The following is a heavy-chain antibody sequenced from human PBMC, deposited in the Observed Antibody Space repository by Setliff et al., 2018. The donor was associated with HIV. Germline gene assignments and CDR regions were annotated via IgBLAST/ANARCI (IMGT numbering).Heavy chain of an antibody. CDR3: ARLDYSNYYSYYIDV. D-gene: IGHD4-4*01. Sequence: PSETLSLTCTVSGGSISSGNYYWSWIRQPAGKGLEWIGRIYTSGSTNYNPSLKSRVTISVDTSKNQFSLKLSSVTAADTAVYYCARLDYSNYYSYYIDVWGEGTMVTVSS. J-gene: IGHJ6*03. CDR1: GGSISSGNYY. V-gene: IGHV4-61*02. CDR2: IYTSGST.